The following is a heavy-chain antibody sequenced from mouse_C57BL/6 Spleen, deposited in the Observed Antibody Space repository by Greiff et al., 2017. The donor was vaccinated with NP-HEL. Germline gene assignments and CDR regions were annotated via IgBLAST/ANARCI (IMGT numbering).Heavy chain of an antibody. J-gene: IGHJ3*01. CDR3: AKNWGGYYSWFAY. Sequence: QVQLKQSGPGLVQPSQSLSITCTVSGFSLTSYGVHWVRQPPGKGLEWLGVIWSGGSTDYNAAFISRLSISKDNSKSQVFFKMNSLQADDTAIYYCAKNWGGYYSWFAYWGQGTLVTVSA. V-gene: IGHV2-4*01. D-gene: IGHD2-3*01. CDR2: IWSGGST. CDR1: GFSLTSYG.